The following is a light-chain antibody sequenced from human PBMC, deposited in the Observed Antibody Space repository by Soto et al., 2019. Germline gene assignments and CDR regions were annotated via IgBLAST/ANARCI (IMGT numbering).Light chain of an antibody. J-gene: IGLJ1*01. CDR1: RSNIGAGYD. CDR3: QSYDSSLSGYV. V-gene: IGLV1-40*01. Sequence: QPVLTQPPSVSGAPGQRVTISCTGSRSNIGAGYDVHWYQQLPGTAPKLLIYGNSNRPSGVPDRFSGSKSGTSASLAITGLQAEDEADYYCQSYDSSLSGYVFGTGTKVTVL. CDR2: GNS.